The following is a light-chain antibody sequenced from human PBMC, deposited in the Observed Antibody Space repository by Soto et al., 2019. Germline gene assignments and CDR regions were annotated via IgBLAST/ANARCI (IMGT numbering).Light chain of an antibody. CDR2: TNN. V-gene: IGLV1-44*01. CDR1: NSNIGSNP. Sequence: QALVTQPPSASGTPGQRVTISCSGSNSNIGSNPVNWYQQVPGTAPTLLIYTNNQRPSGVPARFSASKSGTSASLAISGLQSEDEADYYCAAWDDSLNGVVFGGGTKLTVL. CDR3: AAWDDSLNGVV. J-gene: IGLJ2*01.